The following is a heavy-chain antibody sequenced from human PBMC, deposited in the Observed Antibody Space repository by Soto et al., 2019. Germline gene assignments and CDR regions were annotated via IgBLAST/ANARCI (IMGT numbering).Heavy chain of an antibody. D-gene: IGHD2-15*01. CDR1: GGSISSSSYY. V-gene: IGHV4-39*01. J-gene: IGHJ6*03. CDR2: IYYSGST. CDR3: ARLGGYCSGGSCYHEDYYYMDV. Sequence: SETLSLTCTVSGGSISSSSYYWGWIRQPPGKGLEWIGSIYYSGSTYYNPSLKSRVTISVDTSKNQFSLKLSSVTAADTAVYYCARLGGYCSGGSCYHEDYYYMDVWGKGTTVTVSS.